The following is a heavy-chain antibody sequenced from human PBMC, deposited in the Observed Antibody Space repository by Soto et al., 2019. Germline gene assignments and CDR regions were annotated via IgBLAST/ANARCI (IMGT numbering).Heavy chain of an antibody. V-gene: IGHV3-9*01. CDR2: ITWNSGTM. Sequence: EVQLVESGGGLAQPGKSLRLSCAASGFTFDDYAMHWVRQAPGKGLEWVSGITWNSGTMVYADSVRGRFTISRDNAKNSLYLQMNSLRPEDTALYYCARAPGTTVVVTATYFDHWGQGTLVCVSS. D-gene: IGHD2-21*02. CDR3: ARAPGTTVVVTATYFDH. CDR1: GFTFDDYA. J-gene: IGHJ4*02.